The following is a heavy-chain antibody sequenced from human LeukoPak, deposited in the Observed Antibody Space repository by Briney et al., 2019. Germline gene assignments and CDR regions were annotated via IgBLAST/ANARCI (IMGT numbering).Heavy chain of an antibody. D-gene: IGHD3-10*01. CDR2: ITPVIETA. J-gene: IGHJ5*02. CDR1: GGTFLSHI. V-gene: IGHV1-69*08. CDR3: ARVNLRGSNYNWFDP. Sequence: SVKVSCKTSGGTFLSHIFSWVRQAPGHGLEWIGKITPVIETAKYAQTFQSRVSIYTDKDTTTVYMDLSGLRPDDTADYYCARVNLRGSNYNWFDPWGQGTRVIVSS.